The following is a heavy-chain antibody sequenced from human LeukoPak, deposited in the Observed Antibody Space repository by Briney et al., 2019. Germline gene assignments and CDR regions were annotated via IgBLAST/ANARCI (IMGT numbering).Heavy chain of an antibody. CDR1: GYTFTTYG. CDR3: ARDFDV. Sequence: ASVKVSCKASGYTFTTYGISWVRQAPGQGLEWMGWVSDNNGNTNYAQKLQGRVTMTTDTSTNTAYMELRSLRSDDTAVYYCARDFDVWGQGTMVTVSS. V-gene: IGHV1-18*01. J-gene: IGHJ3*01. CDR2: VSDNNGNT.